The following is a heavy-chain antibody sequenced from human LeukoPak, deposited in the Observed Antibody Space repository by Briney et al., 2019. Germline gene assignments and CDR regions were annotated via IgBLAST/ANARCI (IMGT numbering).Heavy chain of an antibody. D-gene: IGHD3-10*01. CDR2: MNPNSGNT. CDR1: GYTFTSYD. CDR3: ARTYYDSGSYSPNWFDP. J-gene: IGHJ5*02. Sequence: GASVKVSCKASGYTFTSYDINWVRQATGQGLEWMGWMNPNSGNTGYAQKFQGRVTMTRNTSISTAYMEVSSLRSEDTAVYYCARTYYDSGSYSPNWFDPWGQGTLVTVSS. V-gene: IGHV1-8*01.